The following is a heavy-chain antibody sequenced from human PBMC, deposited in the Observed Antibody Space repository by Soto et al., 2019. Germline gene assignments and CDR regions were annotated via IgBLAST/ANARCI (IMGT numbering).Heavy chain of an antibody. CDR2: ITETGTGT. J-gene: IGHJ4*02. CDR1: GFTFSNYA. CDR3: AKDLQVGDYTLHY. V-gene: IGHV3-23*01. D-gene: IGHD4-17*01. Sequence: GGSLRLSCAASGFTFSNYAMNWVRQVPGKGLEWVSTITETGTGTYYADSVKGRFTISRDNSKNTLYLQMTSLRAEDTAVYYCAKDLQVGDYTLHYWGPGTLVTVSS.